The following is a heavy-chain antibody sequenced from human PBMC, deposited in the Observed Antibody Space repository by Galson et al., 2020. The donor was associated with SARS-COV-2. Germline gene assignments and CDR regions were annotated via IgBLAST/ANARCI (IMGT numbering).Heavy chain of an antibody. V-gene: IGHV3-30*04. CDR3: ARDLVFGSSGWLFDDYYVMDV. J-gene: IGHJ6*04. CDR1: GFTFSRYA. CDR2: ISYEGSNT. D-gene: IGHD6-19*01. Sequence: GESLKTSFAATGFTFSRYAMHWDRQAPGKGLGWVAVISYEGSNTYYADTVKGRFTICRDDSKNTLYLQMNSLRADDTAVYCGARDLVFGSSGWLFDDYYVMDVWGKGTTVTVPS.